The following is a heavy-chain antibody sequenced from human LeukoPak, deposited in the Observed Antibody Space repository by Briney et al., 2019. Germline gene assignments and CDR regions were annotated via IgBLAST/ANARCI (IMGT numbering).Heavy chain of an antibody. Sequence: VSVKVSCKASGYTFTNYYIHWVRQAPGQGLEWMGIINPNGGGTSYAQKFQGRVTMTRDTSTSTVYMELSSLRSEDTAVYYCARRGDYGDSLSYYTMDVWGQGTTVTVSS. CDR3: ARRGDYGDSLSYYTMDV. CDR2: INPNGGGT. J-gene: IGHJ6*02. V-gene: IGHV1-46*01. D-gene: IGHD4-17*01. CDR1: GYTFTNYY.